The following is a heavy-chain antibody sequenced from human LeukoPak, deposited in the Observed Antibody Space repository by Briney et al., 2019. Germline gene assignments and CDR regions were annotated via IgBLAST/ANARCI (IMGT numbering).Heavy chain of an antibody. Sequence: GGSLRLSCAASGFTFSSYAMHWVRQAPGKGLEWVAVISYDGSNKYYADSVKGRFTISRDNSKNTLYLQMNSLRAEDTAVYYCARVSPPCYYGMDVWGQGTTVTVSS. CDR3: ARVSPPCYYGMDV. CDR2: ISYDGSNK. CDR1: GFTFSSYA. J-gene: IGHJ6*02. V-gene: IGHV3-30*14.